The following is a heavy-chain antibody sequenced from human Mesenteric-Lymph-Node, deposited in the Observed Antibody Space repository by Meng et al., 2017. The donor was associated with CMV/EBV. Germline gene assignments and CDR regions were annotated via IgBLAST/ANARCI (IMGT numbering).Heavy chain of an antibody. J-gene: IGHJ6*02. D-gene: IGHD2-2*01. Sequence: ASVKVSCKASGYTFTSYDINWVRQATGQGLEWMGWMNPYTGNTGYAQKFQVRVTMTRDTSTSTVYMELSSLRSEDTAVYYCARRRGVPAAISDYYGMDVWGQGTTVTVSS. CDR3: ARRRGVPAAISDYYGMDV. V-gene: IGHV1-8*01. CDR1: GYTFTSYD. CDR2: MNPYTGNT.